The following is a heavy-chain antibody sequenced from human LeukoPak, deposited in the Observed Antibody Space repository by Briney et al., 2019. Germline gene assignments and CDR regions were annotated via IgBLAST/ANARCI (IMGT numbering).Heavy chain of an antibody. V-gene: IGHV3-23*01. Sequence: GGSLRLSCAASGFTFSSYAMSWVRQAPGKGLEWVSAISGSGGSTYYADSVKGRFTISRDNSKNTLYLQMNSLRAEDTAVYYCATTSGGSFNYWFDTWGQGTLVTVSS. J-gene: IGHJ5*02. D-gene: IGHD2-15*01. CDR2: ISGSGGST. CDR1: GFTFSSYA. CDR3: ATTSGGSFNYWFDT.